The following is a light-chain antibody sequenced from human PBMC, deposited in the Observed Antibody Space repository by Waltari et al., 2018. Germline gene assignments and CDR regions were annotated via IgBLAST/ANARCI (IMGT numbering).Light chain of an antibody. J-gene: IGKJ2*01. CDR1: QDVSTW. CDR3: QQANTFPYT. V-gene: IGKV1-12*01. CDR2: AAS. Sequence: DIQMTQSPSSVSASVGDRVTITCRASQDVSTWLAWYQQKPGKAPQLLIYAASRLQSGVPSRISGSGSGTDFTLTISTLQPEDFATYYCQQANTFPYTFGQGTKLEI.